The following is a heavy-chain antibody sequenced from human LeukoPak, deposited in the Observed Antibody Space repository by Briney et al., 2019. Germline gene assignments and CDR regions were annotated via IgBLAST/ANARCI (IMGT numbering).Heavy chain of an antibody. D-gene: IGHD2-2*01. Sequence: SVKVSCKASGYTFTSYGISWVRQAPGQGLEWMGGIIPIFGTANYAQKFQGRVTITADKSTSTAYMELSSLRSEDTAVYYCATLTSHGENDYWGQGTLVTVSS. V-gene: IGHV1-69*06. CDR3: ATLTSHGENDY. J-gene: IGHJ4*02. CDR2: IIPIFGTA. CDR1: GYTFTSYG.